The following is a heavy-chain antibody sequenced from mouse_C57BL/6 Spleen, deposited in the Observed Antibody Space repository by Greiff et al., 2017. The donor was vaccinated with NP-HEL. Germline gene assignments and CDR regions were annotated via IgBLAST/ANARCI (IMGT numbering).Heavy chain of an antibody. Sequence: EVQLQQSGGGLVQPKGSLKLSCAASGFSFNTYAMNWVRQAPGKGLEWVARIRSKSNNYATYYADSVKDRFTISRDDSESMLYLQMNNLKTEDTAMYYCVRPPYDYDGEFAYWGQGTLVTVSA. CDR3: VRPPYDYDGEFAY. CDR1: GFSFNTYA. J-gene: IGHJ3*01. V-gene: IGHV10-1*01. CDR2: IRSKSNNYAT. D-gene: IGHD2-4*01.